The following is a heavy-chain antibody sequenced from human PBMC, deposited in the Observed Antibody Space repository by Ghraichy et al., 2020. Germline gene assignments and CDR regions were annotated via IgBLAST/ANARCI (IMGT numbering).Heavy chain of an antibody. J-gene: IGHJ6*02. CDR3: ARGSKVVRFYYYDGMDV. V-gene: IGHV3-48*02. CDR1: EFTFSSYS. D-gene: IGHD4-23*01. CDR2: MTSSGRTK. Sequence: SCVGSEFTFSSYSMNWVRQSPGKGLEWVSYMTSSGRTKSYADSVKGRFTISRDNAQNSLYLEMNSLRDEDTAVYYCARGSKVVRFYYYDGMDVWGQGTTVTVSS.